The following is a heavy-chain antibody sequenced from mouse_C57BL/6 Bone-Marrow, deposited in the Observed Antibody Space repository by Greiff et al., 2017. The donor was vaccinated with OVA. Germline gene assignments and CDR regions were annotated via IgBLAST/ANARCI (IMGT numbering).Heavy chain of an antibody. CDR2: INSDGGST. Sequence: EVMLVESGGGLVQPGESLKLSCESNEYEFPSHDMSWVRKTPEKRLELVAAINSDGGSTYYPDTMERRFIISRDNPKKTLYMQMSSLRSEDPALYNCSRHWYYVIICFDYWGQGTTLTVSS. CDR3: SRHWYYVIICFDY. CDR1: EYEFPSHD. V-gene: IGHV5-2*01. D-gene: IGHD1-1*01. J-gene: IGHJ2*01.